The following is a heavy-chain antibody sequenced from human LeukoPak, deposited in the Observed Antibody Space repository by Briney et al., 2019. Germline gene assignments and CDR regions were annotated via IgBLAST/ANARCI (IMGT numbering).Heavy chain of an antibody. J-gene: IGHJ5*02. CDR2: TYYRSTWYN. Sequence: SQTLSLTCAISGDSVSSNSVTWNWIRQSPSRGLEWLGRTYYRSTWYNDYAVSVRGRITVNPDTSKNQFSLHLNSVTPEDTAVYYYARRLTQYDCFDPWGQGVLVTVSS. D-gene: IGHD2-2*01. CDR3: ARRLTQYDCFDP. V-gene: IGHV6-1*01. CDR1: GDSVSSNSVT.